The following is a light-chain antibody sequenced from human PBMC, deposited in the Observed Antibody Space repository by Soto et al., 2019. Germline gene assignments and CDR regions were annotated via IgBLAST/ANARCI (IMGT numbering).Light chain of an antibody. CDR1: QTISSW. CDR2: DAS. J-gene: IGKJ1*01. CDR3: QQYNGYWT. V-gene: IGKV1-5*01. Sequence: DIQMTQSPSTLSASVGDRVTITCRASQTISSWLAWYQQKPGKAPNLLIYDASSLKRGVPSRFSGSGSGTEFTLTISSLQPDDFATYYCQQYNGYWTFGQGTKVDI.